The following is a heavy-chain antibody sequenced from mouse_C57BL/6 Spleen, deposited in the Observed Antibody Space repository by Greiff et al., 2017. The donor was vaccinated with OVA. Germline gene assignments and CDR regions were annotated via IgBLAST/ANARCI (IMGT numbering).Heavy chain of an antibody. CDR2: IHPNSGST. CDR1: GYTFTSYW. Sequence: QVQLKQPGAELVKPGASVKLSCKASGYTFTSYWMHWVKQRPGQGLEWIGMIHPNSGSTNYNEKFKSKATLTVDKSSSTAYMQLSSLTSEDSAVYYCARGGGSYYFDYWGQGTTLTVSS. CDR3: ARGGGSYYFDY. V-gene: IGHV1-64*01. D-gene: IGHD1-1*02. J-gene: IGHJ2*01.